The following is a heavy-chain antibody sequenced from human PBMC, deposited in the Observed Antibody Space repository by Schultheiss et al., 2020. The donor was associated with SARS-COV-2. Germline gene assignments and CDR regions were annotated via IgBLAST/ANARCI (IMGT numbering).Heavy chain of an antibody. CDR3: AKGGIAARPSWFDP. CDR1: GFTVSSNY. Sequence: GGSLRLSCAASGFTVSSNYMSWVRQAPGKGLEWVSVIYSGGSTYYADSVKGRFTISRDNSKNTLYLQMNSLRAEDTAVYYCAKGGIAARPSWFDPWGQGTLVTVSS. J-gene: IGHJ5*02. CDR2: IYSGGST. V-gene: IGHV3-66*01. D-gene: IGHD6-6*01.